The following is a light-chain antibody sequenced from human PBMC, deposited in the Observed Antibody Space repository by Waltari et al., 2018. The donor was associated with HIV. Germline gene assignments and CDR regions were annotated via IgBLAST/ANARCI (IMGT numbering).Light chain of an antibody. Sequence: IVMTQSPDSLGVSLGERPTINCNSRQSLLHTSDTKNYLTWYQQKLGQSPKLLIYWASTRESGVPDRCSGDGSGADVTLTINGLRTEDVATYYCQQYVGVPGTFGGGTKIDIK. CDR2: WAS. CDR3: QQYVGVPGT. J-gene: IGKJ4*02. CDR1: QSLLHTSDTKNY. V-gene: IGKV4-1*01.